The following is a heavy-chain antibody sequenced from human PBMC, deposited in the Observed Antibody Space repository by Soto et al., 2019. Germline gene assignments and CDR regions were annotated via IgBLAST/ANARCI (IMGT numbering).Heavy chain of an antibody. CDR2: IIPIFGTA. J-gene: IGHJ6*02. CDR3: ASEYSSSQADYYGMDV. D-gene: IGHD6-6*01. CDR1: GGTFSSYA. V-gene: IGHV1-69*05. Sequence: QVQLVQSGAEVKKPGSSVKVSCKASGGTFSSYAISWVRQAPGQGLEWMGGIIPIFGTANYAQKFQGRVTITXVEXTXRAYMELSSLRSEDTAVYYCASEYSSSQADYYGMDVWGQGTTVTVSS.